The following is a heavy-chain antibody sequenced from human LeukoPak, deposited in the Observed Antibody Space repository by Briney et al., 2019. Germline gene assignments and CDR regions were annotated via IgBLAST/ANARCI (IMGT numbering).Heavy chain of an antibody. CDR2: ISSSSSSYI. CDR3: ARDIHSYGNAFDI. V-gene: IGHV3-21*01. CDR1: GFTFSSYS. Sequence: KTGGSLRLSCAASGFTFSSYSMNWVRQAPGKGLEWVSSISSSSSSYIYYADSVKGRFTIARDNAKNSLYLQMNSLRAEDTAVYYCARDIHSYGNAFDIWGQGTMVTVSS. D-gene: IGHD5-18*01. J-gene: IGHJ3*02.